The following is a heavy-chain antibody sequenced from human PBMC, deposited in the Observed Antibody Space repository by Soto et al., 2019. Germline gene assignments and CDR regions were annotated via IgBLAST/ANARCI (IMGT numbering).Heavy chain of an antibody. CDR1: DGSISYYY. CDR2: IYYSGST. Sequence: QVQLQESGPGLVKPSETLSLTCTVSDGSISYYYWSWIRQPPGKGLEWIGYIYYSGSTNYNPSLKSRVTISIETSKNQFSLRLSSVTAADTAVYYCARVDDILTGVDYWGRGTLVTVSS. CDR3: ARVDDILTGVDY. V-gene: IGHV4-59*01. J-gene: IGHJ4*02. D-gene: IGHD3-9*01.